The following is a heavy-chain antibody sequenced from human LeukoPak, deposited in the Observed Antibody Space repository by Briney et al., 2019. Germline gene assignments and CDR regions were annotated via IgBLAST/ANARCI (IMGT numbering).Heavy chain of an antibody. CDR2: ISYDGSNK. V-gene: IGHV3-30-3*01. CDR1: GFTFSSYA. D-gene: IGHD1-26*01. Sequence: PGRSLRLSCAASGFTFSSYAMHWVRQAPGKGLEWVAVISYDGSNKYCADSVKGRFTISRDNSKNTLYLQMNSLRAEDTAVYYCARRRVGPSWGVFDYWGQGTLVTVSS. J-gene: IGHJ4*02. CDR3: ARRRVGPSWGVFDY.